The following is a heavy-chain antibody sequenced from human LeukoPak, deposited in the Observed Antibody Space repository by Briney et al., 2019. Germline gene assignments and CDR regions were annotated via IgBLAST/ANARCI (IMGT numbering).Heavy chain of an antibody. D-gene: IGHD6-13*01. CDR3: ARVKTFIAAAGIVYYYYYMDV. CDR1: GGSISSYY. J-gene: IGHJ6*03. V-gene: IGHV4-59*01. CDR2: IYYSGST. Sequence: SETLSLTCTVSGGSISSYYWSWIRQPPGKGLEWIGYIYYSGSTNYNPSLKSRVTISVDTSKNQFSLKLSSVTAADTAVYYCARVKTFIAAAGIVYYYYYMDVWGKGTTVTISS.